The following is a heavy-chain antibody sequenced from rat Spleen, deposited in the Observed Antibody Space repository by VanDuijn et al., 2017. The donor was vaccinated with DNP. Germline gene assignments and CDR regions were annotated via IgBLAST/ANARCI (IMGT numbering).Heavy chain of an antibody. D-gene: IGHD1-3*01. Sequence: EVQLVESGGGLVQPGRSLKLSCAASGFTFSDCYMAWVRQAPAKGLEWVASISYDGGSTYYRDSVKGRFTGSRDDAKTTLYLQMNSLRSEDTATYYCTRTDGSYGFDYWGQGVMVTVSS. V-gene: IGHV5-20*01. CDR1: GFTFSDCY. J-gene: IGHJ2*01. CDR2: ISYDGGST. CDR3: TRTDGSYGFDY.